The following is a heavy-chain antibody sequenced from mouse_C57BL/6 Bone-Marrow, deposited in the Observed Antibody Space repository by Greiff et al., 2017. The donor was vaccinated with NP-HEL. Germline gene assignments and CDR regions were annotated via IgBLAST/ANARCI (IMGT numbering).Heavy chain of an antibody. D-gene: IGHD2-2*01. CDR1: GYTFTSYG. Sequence: QVQLQQSGAELARPGASVKLSCTASGYTFTSYGISWVKQRTGQGLEWIGEIYPRSGNTYYNEKFKGKATLTADKSSSTAYMELRSLTSEDSAVYSCERKGYDYLAWFAYWGQGTLVTVSA. CDR2: IYPRSGNT. CDR3: ERKGYDYLAWFAY. J-gene: IGHJ3*01. V-gene: IGHV1-81*01.